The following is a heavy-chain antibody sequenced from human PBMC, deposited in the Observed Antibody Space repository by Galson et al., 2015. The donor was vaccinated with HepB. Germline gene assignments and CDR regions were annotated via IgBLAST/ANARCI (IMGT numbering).Heavy chain of an antibody. CDR1: GFTFDDYG. V-gene: IGHV3-20*04. Sequence: SLRLSCAASGFTFDDYGMSWVRQAPGKGLEWVSGINWNGGSTGYADSVKGRFTISRDNAKNSLYLQMNSLRAEDTALYYCAREGQWLTYNWFDPWGQGTLVTVSS. D-gene: IGHD6-19*01. J-gene: IGHJ5*02. CDR2: INWNGGST. CDR3: AREGQWLTYNWFDP.